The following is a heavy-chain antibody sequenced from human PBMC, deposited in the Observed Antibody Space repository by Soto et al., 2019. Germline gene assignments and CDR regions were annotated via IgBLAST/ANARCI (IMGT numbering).Heavy chain of an antibody. CDR3: AREIAYSSSWGLAY. CDR2: ISYDGSNK. Sequence: QVQLVESGGGVVQPGRSLRVSLAASGFTFSIYAMHWVRQDPGKGLEWVAVISYDGSNKYYADSVKGRFTISRDNSKKTLYLQMNSLSAEDTPVYYCAREIAYSSSWGLAYWGRGTLVTVSS. V-gene: IGHV3-30-3*01. J-gene: IGHJ4*02. D-gene: IGHD6-13*01. CDR1: GFTFSIYA.